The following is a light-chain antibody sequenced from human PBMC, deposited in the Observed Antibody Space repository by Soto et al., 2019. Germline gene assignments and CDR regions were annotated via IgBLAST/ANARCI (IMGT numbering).Light chain of an antibody. J-gene: IGLJ2*01. CDR1: SSDVGSYNY. Sequence: QSALTQPPSASGSPGQSVTISCTGTSSDVGSYNYVSWYQQHPDKAPKLIIYEVSKRPSGVPGRFSGSKSGNTASLTVSGLQADDEADHYCSSYTGSDNVLFGGGTKLTVL. CDR3: SSYTGSDNVL. CDR2: EVS. V-gene: IGLV2-8*01.